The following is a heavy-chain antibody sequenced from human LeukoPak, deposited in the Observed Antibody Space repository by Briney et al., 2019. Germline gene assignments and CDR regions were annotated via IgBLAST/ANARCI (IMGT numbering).Heavy chain of an antibody. CDR1: GGTFSSYT. CDR2: IIPMLGIA. D-gene: IGHD3-22*01. V-gene: IGHV1-69*02. Sequence: SVKVSCKSSGGTFSSYTITWVRQAPGQGLEWMGMIIPMLGIANYAQKFQGRVTITAAKSTSTAYMEMSSLRSEDTAVYYCARGPYYYDRSGYADTWGQGTLVTVSS. CDR3: ARGPYYYDRSGYADT. J-gene: IGHJ5*02.